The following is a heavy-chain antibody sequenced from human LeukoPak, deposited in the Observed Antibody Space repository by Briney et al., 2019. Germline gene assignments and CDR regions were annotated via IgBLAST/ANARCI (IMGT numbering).Heavy chain of an antibody. CDR3: TRVDMNSRWYYVDY. CDR1: GSSFSNYY. V-gene: IGHV4-4*07. D-gene: IGHD6-13*01. CDR2: IYTSENTGST. J-gene: IGHJ4*02. Sequence: KPSETLSLTCTVSGSSFSNYYWTWIRQPAGKGLEYIGRIYTSENTGSTNYNPSLKSRVTLSVDRSNNQFSLRLSSVTAADTAVYYCTRVDMNSRWYYVDYWGQGILVTASS.